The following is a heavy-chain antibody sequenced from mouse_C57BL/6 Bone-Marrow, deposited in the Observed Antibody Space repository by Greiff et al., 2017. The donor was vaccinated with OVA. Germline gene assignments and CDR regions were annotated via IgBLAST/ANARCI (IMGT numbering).Heavy chain of an antibody. J-gene: IGHJ2*01. Sequence: VQLQQSGAELVKPGASVKISCKASGYAFSSYWMNWVKQRPGKGLEWIGQIYPGDGDTNYNGKFKGKATLTADKSSSTAYMQLSSLTSEDSAVYFCARWKYDYDVDFDYWGQGTTLTVSS. V-gene: IGHV1-80*01. D-gene: IGHD2-4*01. CDR1: GYAFSSYW. CDR3: ARWKYDYDVDFDY. CDR2: IYPGDGDT.